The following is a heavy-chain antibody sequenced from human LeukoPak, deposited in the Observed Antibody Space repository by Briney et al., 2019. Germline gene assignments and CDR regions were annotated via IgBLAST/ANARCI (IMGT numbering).Heavy chain of an antibody. J-gene: IGHJ4*02. Sequence: ASVTVSCKASGYTFTGYYMHWVRQAPGQGLEWMGWINPNSGGTNYAQKFQGRVTMTRDTSISTAYMELSRLRSDDTAVYYCARDPRRVAVAGSGSYWGQGTLVTVSS. D-gene: IGHD6-19*01. V-gene: IGHV1-2*02. CDR3: ARDPRRVAVAGSGSY. CDR1: GYTFTGYY. CDR2: INPNSGGT.